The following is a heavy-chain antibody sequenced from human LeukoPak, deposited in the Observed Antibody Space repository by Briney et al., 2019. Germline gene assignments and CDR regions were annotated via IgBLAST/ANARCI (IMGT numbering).Heavy chain of an antibody. Sequence: SETLSLTCTASGGSISTNNYHWGWIRQAPGKGLEWIGSIYFGGSVNYNPSLKSRVTISMDTSKNQFYLNLSFVTAADTALYYCARGGIISRTVRGGFDSWGQGTLVAVSS. V-gene: IGHV4-39*01. J-gene: IGHJ5*01. D-gene: IGHD3-10*02. CDR2: IYFGGSV. CDR1: GGSISTNNYH. CDR3: ARGGIISRTVRGGFDS.